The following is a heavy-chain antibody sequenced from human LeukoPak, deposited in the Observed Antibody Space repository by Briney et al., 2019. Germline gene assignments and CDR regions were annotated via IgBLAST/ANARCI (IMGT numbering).Heavy chain of an antibody. CDR1: GFPFRSYA. CDR2: ITLDGIST. Sequence: GGSLRLSCAASGFPFRSYAMHWVRQAPGKGLEYVSAITLDGISTYYANSVKGRFTISRDNSKNTLYVQMNSLRAEDTAVYYCAEDGPGAVTPVDYFDYWGQGTLVTVSS. CDR3: AEDGPGAVTPVDYFDY. D-gene: IGHD4-17*01. V-gene: IGHV3-64*01. J-gene: IGHJ4*02.